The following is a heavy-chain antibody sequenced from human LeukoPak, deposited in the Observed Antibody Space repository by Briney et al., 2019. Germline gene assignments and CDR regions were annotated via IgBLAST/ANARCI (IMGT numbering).Heavy chain of an antibody. V-gene: IGHV1-46*01. Sequence: ASVKVSCKASGYTFTSYYMHWVRQGPGQGLEWMGIINPSGGSTSYAQKFQGRVTMTRDTSTTTVYMELSSLRSEDTAVYYCAREDGYKGGDYWGQGTLLTVSS. CDR2: INPSGGST. D-gene: IGHD5-24*01. J-gene: IGHJ4*02. CDR1: GYTFTSYY. CDR3: AREDGYKGGDY.